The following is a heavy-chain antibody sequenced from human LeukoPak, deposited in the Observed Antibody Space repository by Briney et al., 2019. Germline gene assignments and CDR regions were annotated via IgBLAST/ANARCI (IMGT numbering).Heavy chain of an antibody. V-gene: IGHV3-7*01. CDR3: ARERTKYCSGGSCNYYYNMDV. Sequence: GGSLRLSCAASGFTFSRYWMSWVRQAPGKGLEWVANIKQDGSEKYYVDSVKGRVTISRDNAENSLYLQMNSLRAEDTAVYYCARERTKYCSGGSCNYYYNMDVWGKGTTVTISS. CDR1: GFTFSRYW. D-gene: IGHD2-15*01. CDR2: IKQDGSEK. J-gene: IGHJ6*03.